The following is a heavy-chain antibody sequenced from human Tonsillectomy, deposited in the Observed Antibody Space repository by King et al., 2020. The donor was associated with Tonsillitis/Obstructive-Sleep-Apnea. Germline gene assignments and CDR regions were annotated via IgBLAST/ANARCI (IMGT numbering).Heavy chain of an antibody. D-gene: IGHD2-2*01. Sequence: QLVQSGAEVKKPGASVKVSCKASGYTFTGYYMHWVRQAPGQGLEWMGWINPNSGGTNYAQKFQGRVTMTRDTSISTAYMELSRLRSDDTAVYYCARDLVVPAARIYYYGMDVWGQGTTVTVSS. CDR2: INPNSGGT. CDR3: ARDLVVPAARIYYYGMDV. V-gene: IGHV1-2*02. J-gene: IGHJ6*02. CDR1: GYTFTGYY.